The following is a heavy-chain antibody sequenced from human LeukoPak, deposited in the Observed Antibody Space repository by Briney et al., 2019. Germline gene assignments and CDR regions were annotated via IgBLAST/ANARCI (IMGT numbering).Heavy chain of an antibody. CDR3: ARDYDFWSGYTYPEPYYYYSMDV. CDR2: ISSSSSYI. D-gene: IGHD3-3*01. CDR1: GFTFSSYS. Sequence: GGSLRLSCAASGFTFSSYSMNWVRQAPGKGLEWVSSISSSSSYIYYADSVKGRFTISRDNAKNLLYLQMNSLRAEDTAVYYCARDYDFWSGYTYPEPYYYYSMDVWGQGTTVTVSS. V-gene: IGHV3-21*01. J-gene: IGHJ6*02.